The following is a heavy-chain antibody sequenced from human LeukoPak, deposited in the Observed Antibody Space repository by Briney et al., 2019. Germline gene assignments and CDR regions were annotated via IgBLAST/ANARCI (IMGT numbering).Heavy chain of an antibody. CDR1: GFTFSSYS. Sequence: GGSLRLSCAASGFTFSSYSMNWVRQAPGKGLEWVSSISSSSSYIYYADSVKGRFTISRDNAENSLYLQMNSLRAEDTAVYYCARDFPGGGNHNWFDPWGQGTLVTVSS. D-gene: IGHD2-15*01. V-gene: IGHV3-21*01. CDR2: ISSSSSYI. CDR3: ARDFPGGGNHNWFDP. J-gene: IGHJ5*02.